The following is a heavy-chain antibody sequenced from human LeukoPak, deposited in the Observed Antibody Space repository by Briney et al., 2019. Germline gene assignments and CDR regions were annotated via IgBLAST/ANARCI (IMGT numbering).Heavy chain of an antibody. Sequence: ASVKVSCKVSGYTLTELSMHWVRQAPGKGLEGMGGFDPEDGETIYAQKFQGRVTITEDTSTDTAYMELSSLRSEDTAVYYCATRGYSSSWYVYWGQGTLVTVSS. J-gene: IGHJ4*02. CDR2: FDPEDGET. V-gene: IGHV1-24*01. D-gene: IGHD6-13*01. CDR1: GYTLTELS. CDR3: ATRGYSSSWYVY.